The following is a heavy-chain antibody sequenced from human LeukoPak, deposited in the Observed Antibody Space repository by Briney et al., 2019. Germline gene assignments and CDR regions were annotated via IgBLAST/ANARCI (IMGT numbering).Heavy chain of an antibody. V-gene: IGHV4-30-2*01. Sequence: PSETLSLTCTVSGYAITSGGFSWNWIRQPPGKGLEWIGCIYDRGPAYYNPSLKSRFTISVDRPKNQFFLNVTSLTAADTAVYYCARSRQASGLFNSWGQGTLVVVSS. CDR3: ARSRQASGLFNS. D-gene: IGHD3-10*01. CDR2: IYDRGPA. J-gene: IGHJ5*01. CDR1: GYAITSGGFS.